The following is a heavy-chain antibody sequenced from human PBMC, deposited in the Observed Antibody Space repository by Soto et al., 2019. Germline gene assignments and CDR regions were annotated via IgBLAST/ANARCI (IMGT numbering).Heavy chain of an antibody. J-gene: IGHJ4*02. D-gene: IGHD2-15*01. Sequence: VGSLRLSCSASGFIFSESTIYWVRQVPGKGLEAISAVSTSGRSTYYADSVKDRFTISRDNSKNTLFLQMGSLRPEDTAIYYCVKQAHGLDGVAFDYWGQGTQVTVSS. CDR3: VKQAHGLDGVAFDY. CDR2: VSTSGRST. V-gene: IGHV3-64D*06. CDR1: GFIFSEST.